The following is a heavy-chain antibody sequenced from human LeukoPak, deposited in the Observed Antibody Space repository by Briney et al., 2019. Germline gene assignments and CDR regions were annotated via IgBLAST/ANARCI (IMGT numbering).Heavy chain of an antibody. CDR1: GGSPSRSNYF. CDR3: ARQLYSSATV. Sequence: SETLSLACTVSGGSPSRSNYFWGWIRHPPGRGLEWLGNIYFSGSTYNNPSLKSRVTISVDTYKNQFALELSSVTVADTAVYYWARQLYSSATVWGQGTTVTVSS. J-gene: IGHJ6*02. V-gene: IGHV4-39*01. D-gene: IGHD6-25*01. CDR2: IYFSGST.